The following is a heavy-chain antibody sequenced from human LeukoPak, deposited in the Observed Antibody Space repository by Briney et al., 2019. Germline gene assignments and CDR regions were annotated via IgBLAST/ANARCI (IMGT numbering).Heavy chain of an antibody. D-gene: IGHD6-13*01. V-gene: IGHV3-23*01. CDR2: FSRSGPDT. J-gene: IGHJ4*02. CDR3: AKGSLGSWYYFDY. CDR1: GFTFGSSA. Sequence: GGSLRLSCAASGFTFGSSAMSWVRQAPGKGPEWVSTFSRSGPDTYYADSVKGRFTIFRDNSKNTLYLQMYSLRAEDTAVYYCAKGSLGSWYYFDYWGQGTLVTVSS.